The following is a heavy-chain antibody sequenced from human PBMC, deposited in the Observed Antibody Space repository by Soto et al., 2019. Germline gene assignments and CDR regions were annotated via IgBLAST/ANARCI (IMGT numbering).Heavy chain of an antibody. CDR3: ARSQRNGAMDV. Sequence: PGGSLRLSCVASTFTINTYSLNWVRQAPAKGLEWVSSFTSVSFFIDYADSVKGRFTISRDDAKNSLFLQMSSLRADDTAVYYCARSQRNGAMDVWGQGTTVTVSS. D-gene: IGHD2-8*01. J-gene: IGHJ6*02. CDR1: TFTINTYS. V-gene: IGHV3-21*01. CDR2: FTSVSFFI.